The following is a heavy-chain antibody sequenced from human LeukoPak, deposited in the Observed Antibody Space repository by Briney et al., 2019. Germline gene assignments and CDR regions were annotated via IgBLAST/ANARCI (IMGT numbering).Heavy chain of an antibody. Sequence: SETLSLTCAVYGRSFSGYYWSWIRQPPGKGLEWIGEINHSGSTNYNPSLKSRVSISVDTSKNQFSLKLSSVIAADTAVYYCARAVRDRGVILPWFDPWGQGTLVTVSS. D-gene: IGHD3-10*01. CDR3: ARAVRDRGVILPWFDP. CDR1: GRSFSGYY. V-gene: IGHV4-34*01. CDR2: INHSGST. J-gene: IGHJ5*02.